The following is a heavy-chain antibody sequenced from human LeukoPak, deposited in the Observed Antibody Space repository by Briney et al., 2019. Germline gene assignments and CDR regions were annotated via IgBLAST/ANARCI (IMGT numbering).Heavy chain of an antibody. CDR1: GGSFSGYY. J-gene: IGHJ4*02. CDR3: ARADHSGSYFPFDY. Sequence: PSETLSLTCAVYGGSFSGYYWSWIRQPPGKGLEWIGEINHSGSTNYNPSLKSRVTISVDTSKNQFSLKLSSVTAADTAVYYCARADHSGSYFPFDYWGQGTLVTVSS. V-gene: IGHV4-34*01. D-gene: IGHD1-26*01. CDR2: INHSGST.